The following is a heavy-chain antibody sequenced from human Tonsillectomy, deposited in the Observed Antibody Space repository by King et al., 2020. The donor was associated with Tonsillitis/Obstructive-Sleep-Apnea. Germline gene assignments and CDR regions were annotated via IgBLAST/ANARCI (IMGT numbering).Heavy chain of an antibody. CDR1: GFTFDDYA. CDR2: ISGDGGST. J-gene: IGHJ4*02. D-gene: IGHD4-23*01. V-gene: IGHV3-43*02. CDR3: AKYIRSLDYGGNSMAIDY. Sequence: QLVQSGGGVVQPGGSLRLSCAASGFTFDDYAMHWVRQAPGKGLEWVSLISGDGGSTYYADSVKGRFTISRDNSKNSLYLQMNSLRTEDTALYYCAKYIRSLDYGGNSMAIDYWGQGTLVTVSS.